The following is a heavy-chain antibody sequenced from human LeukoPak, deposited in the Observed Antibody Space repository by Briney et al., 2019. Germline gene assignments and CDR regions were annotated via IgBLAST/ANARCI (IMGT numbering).Heavy chain of an antibody. CDR2: ISSDSSYT. J-gene: IGHJ4*02. V-gene: IGHV3-11*06. CDR1: GFTSSDYY. D-gene: IGHD4-17*01. CDR3: VRGGPYGDYDAY. Sequence: GGSLRLSCAVFGFTSSDYYMSWIRQAPGKGLECVSYISSDSSYTNYADSVRGRFTISRDNAKNSLYLQMNSLRAEDMAVYYCVRGGPYGDYDAYWGQGTLVTVSS.